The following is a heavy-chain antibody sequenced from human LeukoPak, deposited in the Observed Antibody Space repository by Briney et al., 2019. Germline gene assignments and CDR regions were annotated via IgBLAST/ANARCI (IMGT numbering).Heavy chain of an antibody. J-gene: IGHJ4*02. CDR3: ATKQWLAPPPDS. D-gene: IGHD6-19*01. CDR1: GFTFSNYW. CDR2: INTDGTVT. Sequence: GGSLTLSCSASGFTFSNYWMLWVRQARGKGLESVSRINTDGTVTTYADSVKGRFTVSRDNADNTMFLQMNSVRDEDTAVYYCATKQWLAPPPDSWGQGTPVTVSS. V-gene: IGHV3-74*01.